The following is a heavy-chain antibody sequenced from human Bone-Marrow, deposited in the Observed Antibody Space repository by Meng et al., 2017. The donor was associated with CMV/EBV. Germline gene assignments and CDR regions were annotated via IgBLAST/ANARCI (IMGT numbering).Heavy chain of an antibody. Sequence: SETLSLTCTVSGGSISSSSYYWGWIRQPPGKGLEWIGSIYYSGSTYYNPSLKSRVTISVDTSKNQFSLKLSSVTAADTAVYYCARFKAMGIFSSWYFDYWGQGTLVTVSS. CDR3: ARFKAMGIFSSWYFDY. V-gene: IGHV4-39*01. CDR2: IYYSGST. CDR1: GGSISSSSYY. J-gene: IGHJ4*02. D-gene: IGHD6-13*01.